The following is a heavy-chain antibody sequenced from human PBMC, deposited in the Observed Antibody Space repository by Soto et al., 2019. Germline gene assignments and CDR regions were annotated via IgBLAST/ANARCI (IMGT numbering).Heavy chain of an antibody. V-gene: IGHV6-1*01. CDR1: GDRVSNNGAA. Sequence: SQTLSLTCAISGDRVSNNGAAWNWIRQSPSRGLEWLGRTYYRSQWHYDYATSVRSRITINPDTSKNQFSLQLNSVTPEDTAVYYSARDPPDFTSGFDYWGQGTLVTVSS. CDR2: TYYRSQWHY. D-gene: IGHD1-26*01. J-gene: IGHJ4*02. CDR3: ARDPPDFTSGFDY.